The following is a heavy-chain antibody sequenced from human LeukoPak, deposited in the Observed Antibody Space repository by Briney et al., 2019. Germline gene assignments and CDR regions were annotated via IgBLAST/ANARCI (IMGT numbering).Heavy chain of an antibody. D-gene: IGHD3-9*01. V-gene: IGHV3-23*01. Sequence: AGASLRLSCAASGFTLSKYAMSWVRQAPGKGLEWVSAIVGSGGSTYYADSVKGRFTISRDNSKNTLFLQMNSLRVEDTALYYCSKWGDYDVLTGYYDSDFWGQGTPVTVSS. J-gene: IGHJ4*02. CDR1: GFTLSKYA. CDR2: IVGSGGST. CDR3: SKWGDYDVLTGYYDSDF.